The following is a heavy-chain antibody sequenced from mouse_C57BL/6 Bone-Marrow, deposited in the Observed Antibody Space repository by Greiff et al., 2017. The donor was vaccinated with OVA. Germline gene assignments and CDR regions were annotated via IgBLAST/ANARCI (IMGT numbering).Heavy chain of an antibody. J-gene: IGHJ1*03. CDR2: IYPGDGDT. V-gene: IGHV1-82*01. D-gene: IGHD1-1*01. Sequence: QVQLQQSGPELVKPGASVKISCKASGYAFSSSWMNWVKQRPGKGLEWIGRIYPGDGDTNYNGKFKGKATLTADKSSSTAYMQLSSLTSEDSAVYFCARGGITTVVAEDWYFDVWGTGTTVTVSS. CDR3: ARGGITTVVAEDWYFDV. CDR1: GYAFSSSW.